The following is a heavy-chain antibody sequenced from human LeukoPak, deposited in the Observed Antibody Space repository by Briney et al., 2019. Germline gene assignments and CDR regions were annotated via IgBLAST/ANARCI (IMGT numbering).Heavy chain of an antibody. CDR2: INPHSGVT. CDR1: GYTFTDNF. D-gene: IGHD3-22*01. CDR3: ARELIEDQNWFDP. J-gene: IGHJ5*02. V-gene: IGHV1-2*02. Sequence: GASVKVSCKPSGYTFTDNFIHCVRQAPGQGLEWMGWINPHSGVTNYAQKFQARVTLTRDTTISTAYMELSGLRSDDTAVYFCARELIEDQNWFDPWGQGSQVTVSS.